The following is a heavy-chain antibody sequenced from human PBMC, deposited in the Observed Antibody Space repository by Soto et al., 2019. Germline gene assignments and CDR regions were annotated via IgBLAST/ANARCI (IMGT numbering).Heavy chain of an antibody. J-gene: IGHJ4*02. D-gene: IGHD2-15*01. V-gene: IGHV4-59*01. CDR1: GGSISTYW. CDR3: ARSRGSTRSFDY. Sequence: LSLTFTVSGGSISTYWWSWIRQPPRKGLEWIGYIYYSGSTNYNPSLKSRVTISVDTSKNQFSLKLTSVTAADTAVYYCARSRGSTRSFDYWGQGTLVTVSS. CDR2: IYYSGST.